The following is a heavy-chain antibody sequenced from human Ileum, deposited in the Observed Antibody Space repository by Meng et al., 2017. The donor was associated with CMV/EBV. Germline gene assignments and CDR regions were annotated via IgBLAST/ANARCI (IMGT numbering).Heavy chain of an antibody. Sequence: QAQLTEWGAGLVRPSQALSLTCTASGASISSVDCCWIWIRQPPGKGLEYIGYIDNSGSTYYNPSLKRRVTMSMDTSKNQFSLKLTSVTAADTAVYYCARGYSSGWNYFHYWGQGTLVTVSS. J-gene: IGHJ4*02. V-gene: IGHV4-30-4*01. CDR3: ARGYSSGWNYFHY. CDR2: IDNSGST. CDR1: GASISSVDCC. D-gene: IGHD6-19*01.